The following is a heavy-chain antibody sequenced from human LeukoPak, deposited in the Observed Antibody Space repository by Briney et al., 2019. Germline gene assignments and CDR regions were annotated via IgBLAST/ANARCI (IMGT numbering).Heavy chain of an antibody. D-gene: IGHD3-10*01. J-gene: IGHJ4*02. CDR3: ASDVVWFGDAGVNY. Sequence: SETLSLICTVSGGSISSSSYYWGWIRQPPGKGLEWIGSIYYSGGTYYNPSLKSRLTISVDTSKNQFSLKLSSVTAADTAVYYCASDVVWFGDAGVNYWGQGTLVTVSS. CDR1: GGSISSSSYY. CDR2: IYYSGGT. V-gene: IGHV4-39*07.